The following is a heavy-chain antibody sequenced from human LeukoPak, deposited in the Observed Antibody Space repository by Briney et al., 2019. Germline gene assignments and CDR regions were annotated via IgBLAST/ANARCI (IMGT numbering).Heavy chain of an antibody. V-gene: IGHV4-61*08. Sequence: PSETLSLTCTVSGGSISSGGYYWTWIRQPPGKGLEWVGYIYYSGSTNYNPSLKSRVTISVDTSKNQFSLKLSSVTAADTAVYYCARHTYGDAGYNWLDPWGQGTLVTVSS. D-gene: IGHD4-17*01. CDR3: ARHTYGDAGYNWLDP. CDR1: GGSISSGGYY. CDR2: IYYSGST. J-gene: IGHJ5*02.